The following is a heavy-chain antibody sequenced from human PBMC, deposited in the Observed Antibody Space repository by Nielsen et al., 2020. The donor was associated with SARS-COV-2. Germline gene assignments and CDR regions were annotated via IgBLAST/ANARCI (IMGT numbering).Heavy chain of an antibody. V-gene: IGHV3-11*05. D-gene: IGHD2-2*01. CDR3: AKDHCSSTSCYYYYYGMDV. CDR2: ISSSSGYT. J-gene: IGHJ6*02. CDR1: GFTFSDYY. Sequence: GESLKISCAASGFTFSDYYMSWIRQAPGKGLEWASYISSSSGYTNYADSVKGRFTISRDNAKNSLYLQMNSLRAEDTAVYYCAKDHCSSTSCYYYYYGMDVWGQGTTVTVSS.